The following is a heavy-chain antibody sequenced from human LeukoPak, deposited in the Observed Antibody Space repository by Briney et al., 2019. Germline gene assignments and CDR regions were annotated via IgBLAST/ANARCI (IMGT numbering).Heavy chain of an antibody. J-gene: IGHJ5*02. D-gene: IGHD4-17*01. Sequence: ASVKVSCKASGYTFTGYYMHWVRQAPGQGLEWMGWINPNSGGTNYAQKFQGRVTMTRDMSTSTVYMELSSLRSEDTAVYYCARGGLYGDFNWFDPWGQGTLVTVSS. CDR2: INPNSGGT. CDR3: ARGGLYGDFNWFDP. V-gene: IGHV1-2*02. CDR1: GYTFTGYY.